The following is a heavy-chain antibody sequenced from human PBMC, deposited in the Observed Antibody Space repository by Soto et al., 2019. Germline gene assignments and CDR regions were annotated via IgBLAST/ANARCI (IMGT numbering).Heavy chain of an antibody. V-gene: IGHV3-30*18. D-gene: IGHD1-26*01. CDR2: ISYDGSNK. CDR3: AKVPPDDGSMFDY. J-gene: IGHJ4*02. Sequence: PGGSLRLSCAASGFTFSSYGMHWVRQAPGKGLEWVAVISYDGSNKYYADSVKGRFTISRDNSKNTLYLQMNSLRAEDTAVYYCAKVPPDDGSMFDYWGQGTLVTVSS. CDR1: GFTFSSYG.